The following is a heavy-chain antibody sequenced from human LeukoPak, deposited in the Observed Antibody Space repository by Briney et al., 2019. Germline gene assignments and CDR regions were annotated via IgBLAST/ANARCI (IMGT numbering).Heavy chain of an antibody. CDR2: IYYSGGT. CDR3: ARLDYGDYAGFDY. CDR1: GGSIGSYY. Sequence: NPSETLSLTCTVSGGSIGSYYWSWIRQPPGKGLEWIGSIYYSGGTYYNPSLKSRVTISVDTSKNQFSLKLSSVTAADTAVYYCARLDYGDYAGFDYWGQGTLVTVSS. V-gene: IGHV4-59*05. J-gene: IGHJ4*02. D-gene: IGHD4-17*01.